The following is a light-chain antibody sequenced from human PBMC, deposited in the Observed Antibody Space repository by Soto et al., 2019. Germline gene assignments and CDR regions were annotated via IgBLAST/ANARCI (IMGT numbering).Light chain of an antibody. J-gene: IGKJ2*01. CDR2: AAS. Sequence: DIQMTQSPSSLSASVGDRVTITCRASQTISTYLNWYQQKPGKAPKLLIYAASTLQSGVPSRFSGSGSGTDFTLTSSGLQPEDFATYYCQQSHGIPYTFGQGTKLEIK. CDR3: QQSHGIPYT. V-gene: IGKV1-39*01. CDR1: QTISTY.